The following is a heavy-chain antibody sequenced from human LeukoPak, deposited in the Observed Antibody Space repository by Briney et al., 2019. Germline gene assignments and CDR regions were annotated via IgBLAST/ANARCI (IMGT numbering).Heavy chain of an antibody. V-gene: IGHV5-51*01. D-gene: IGHD6-13*01. CDR3: ARRVARGISASGTDY. Sequence: GESLKISCKGSGYTFTSYWIGWVRQMPGKGLEWMGIIYPGDSDTRYSPSFQGQVTISADKSIDNAYLQWGSLKASDTAMYYCARRVARGISASGTDYWGQGTLVTVSS. J-gene: IGHJ4*02. CDR2: IYPGDSDT. CDR1: GYTFTSYW.